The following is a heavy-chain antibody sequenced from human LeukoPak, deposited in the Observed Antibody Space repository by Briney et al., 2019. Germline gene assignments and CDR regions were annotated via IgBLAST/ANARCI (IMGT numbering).Heavy chain of an antibody. D-gene: IGHD2-2*01. CDR1: GYTFTAYY. V-gene: IGHV1-2*02. CDR3: ARDLIPAAVSDSYGMDV. CDR2: INPNSGGP. Sequence: ASVKVSCKASGYTFTAYYLHWVRQAPGQGLEWMGRINPNSGGPNSAQKFQGRVTMTRDTSISTAYMELNGPRSGDTAIYYCARDLIPAAVSDSYGMDVWGLGTTVTVSS. J-gene: IGHJ6*02.